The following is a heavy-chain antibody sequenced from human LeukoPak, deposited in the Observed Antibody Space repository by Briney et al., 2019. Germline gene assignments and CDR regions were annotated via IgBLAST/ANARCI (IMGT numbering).Heavy chain of an antibody. CDR1: GFTFSDYS. CDR3: AKDLNWGGR. Sequence: PGRSLRLSCTASGFTFSDYSMSWFRQAPGKGLEWVSYISSSGSTIYYADSVKGRFTISRDNAKNSLYLQMNSLRAEDTAVYYCAKDLNWGGRWGQGTLVTVSS. V-gene: IGHV3-11*01. CDR2: ISSSGSTI. D-gene: IGHD7-27*01. J-gene: IGHJ4*02.